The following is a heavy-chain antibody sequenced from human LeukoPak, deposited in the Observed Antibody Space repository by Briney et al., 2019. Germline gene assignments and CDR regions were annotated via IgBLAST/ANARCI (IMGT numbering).Heavy chain of an antibody. D-gene: IGHD6-13*01. CDR2: ISGSGGST. V-gene: IGHV3-23*01. J-gene: IGHJ6*03. CDR1: GFTFSSYA. CDR3: ARDFVSRPWYSSSPGYHMDV. Sequence: GESLRLSCAASGFTFSSYAMSWVRQAPGKGLEWVSAISGSGGSTYYADSVKGRFTISRDNSKNTLYLQMNSLRSDDTAVYYCARDFVSRPWYSSSPGYHMDVWGKGTTVTISS.